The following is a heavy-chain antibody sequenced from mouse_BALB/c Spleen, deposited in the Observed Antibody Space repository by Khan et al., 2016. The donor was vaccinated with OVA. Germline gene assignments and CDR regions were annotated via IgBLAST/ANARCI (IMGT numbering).Heavy chain of an antibody. CDR3: ARGNYYGYAMDY. CDR1: GYSITSNYA. CDR2: ISYSGTT. D-gene: IGHD1-1*01. Sequence: EVQLQESGPGLVKPSQSLSLTCPVTGYSITSNYAWNWIRQFPGNKLEWMGYISYSGTTSYNPSLKSRISINRDTSKNQFFRQLNSVTTEDTATYYCARGNYYGYAMDYWGHGTSVTVSS. J-gene: IGHJ4*01. V-gene: IGHV3-2*02.